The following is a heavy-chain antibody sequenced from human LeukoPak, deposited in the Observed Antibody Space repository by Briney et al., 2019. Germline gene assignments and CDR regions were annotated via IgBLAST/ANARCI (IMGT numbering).Heavy chain of an antibody. Sequence: PGGSLRLSCAASGFIFSNYGMHGVRQAPGKGLEWVAVIWYDGSNKYYADSVKGRFTISRDNSKNTLYLQMSSLRAEDTAVYYCARDLAMYYYDSSGCLDYWGQGTLVTVSS. V-gene: IGHV3-33*01. D-gene: IGHD3-22*01. CDR2: IWYDGSNK. CDR3: ARDLAMYYYDSSGCLDY. CDR1: GFIFSNYG. J-gene: IGHJ4*02.